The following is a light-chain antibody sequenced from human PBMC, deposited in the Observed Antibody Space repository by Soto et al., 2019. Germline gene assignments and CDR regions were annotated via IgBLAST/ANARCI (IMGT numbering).Light chain of an antibody. CDR1: QSVGSN. CDR2: DAS. CDR3: QQRSNWPRT. Sequence: EIVLTQSPATLSLSPVEIATRSCRASQSVGSNVAWYQQKAGQAPRLLIFDASNRATGIPARFSGSGSGTDFTLTISSLEPEDFAVYYCQQRSNWPRTFGQGTKVDI. J-gene: IGKJ1*01. V-gene: IGKV3-11*01.